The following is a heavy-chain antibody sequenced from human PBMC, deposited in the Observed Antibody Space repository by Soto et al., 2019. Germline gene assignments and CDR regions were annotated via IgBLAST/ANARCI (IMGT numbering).Heavy chain of an antibody. Sequence: ASVKISCKASGHTFASYGSRWVRQAPGQGLEWMGWISAYNGNTNYAQKLQGRVTMTTDTSTSTAYMELRSLRSDDTAVYYCARVKGSGYHNWFDPWGQGTLLTVSS. CDR1: GHTFASYG. CDR3: ARVKGSGYHNWFDP. CDR2: ISAYNGNT. D-gene: IGHD3-22*01. V-gene: IGHV1-18*01. J-gene: IGHJ5*02.